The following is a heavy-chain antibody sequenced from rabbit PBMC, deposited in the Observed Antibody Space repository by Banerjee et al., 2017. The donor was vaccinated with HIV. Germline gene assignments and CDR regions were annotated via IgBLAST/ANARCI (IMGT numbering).Heavy chain of an antibody. V-gene: IGHV1S45*01. CDR1: GFSFSSSYY. J-gene: IGHJ2*01. CDR3: AKANYSAYYRWDAFDL. D-gene: IGHD1-1*01. Sequence: QEQLVESGGGLVKPEGSLKLSCTASGFSFSSSYYMCWVRQAPGKGLEWIACIYAGSSGSTYYASWAKGRFTISKTSSTTVTLQMTSLTAADTATYFCAKANYSAYYRWDAFDLWGPGTLVTVS. CDR2: IYAGSSGST.